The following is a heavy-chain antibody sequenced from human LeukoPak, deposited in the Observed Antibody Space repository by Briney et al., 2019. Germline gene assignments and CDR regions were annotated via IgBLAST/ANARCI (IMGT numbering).Heavy chain of an antibody. CDR3: ARASAYGDYFDY. D-gene: IGHD4-17*01. J-gene: IGHJ4*02. Sequence: ASVKVSCKPSGYTFTAYYMNWLRQAPGQGLEWMGWINPNSGGTNYAQKFQGRVTMTRDTSISTAYMELSRLRSDDTAVYYCARASAYGDYFDYWGQGTLVTVSS. V-gene: IGHV1-2*02. CDR2: INPNSGGT. CDR1: GYTFTAYY.